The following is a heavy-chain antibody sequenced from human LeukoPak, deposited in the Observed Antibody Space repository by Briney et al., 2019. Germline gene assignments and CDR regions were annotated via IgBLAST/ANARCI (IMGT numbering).Heavy chain of an antibody. D-gene: IGHD3-3*01. Sequence: SETLSLTCTVSGGSISSSSYYWGWIRQPPGKGLEWIGSIYYSGSTYYNPSLKSRVTISVDTSKNQFSLKLSSVTAADTAVYYCARRPITIFGVVIIRSPGYYYYMDVWGKGTTVTVSS. CDR1: GGSISSSSYY. CDR3: ARRPITIFGVVIIRSPGYYYYMDV. CDR2: IYYSGST. V-gene: IGHV4-39*07. J-gene: IGHJ6*03.